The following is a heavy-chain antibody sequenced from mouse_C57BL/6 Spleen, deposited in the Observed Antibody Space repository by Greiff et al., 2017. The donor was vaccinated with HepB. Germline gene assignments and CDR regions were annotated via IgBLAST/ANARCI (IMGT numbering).Heavy chain of an antibody. Sequence: VQLQQPGAELVRPGSSVKLSCKASGYTFTSYWMHWVKQRPIQGLEWIGNIDPSDSETHYNQKFKDKATLTVDKSSSTAYMQLSSLTSEDSAVYYCAREEEVITTVAMDYWGQGTSVTVSS. CDR2: IDPSDSET. D-gene: IGHD1-1*01. J-gene: IGHJ4*01. V-gene: IGHV1-52*01. CDR3: AREEEVITTVAMDY. CDR1: GYTFTSYW.